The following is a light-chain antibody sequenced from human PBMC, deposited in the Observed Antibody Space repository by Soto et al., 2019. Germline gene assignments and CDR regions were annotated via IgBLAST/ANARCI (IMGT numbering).Light chain of an antibody. V-gene: IGKV1-9*01. CDR2: AAS. Sequence: IQLTQSPSSLSASVGDRVTITCRASQGISSFLVWYQQKPGMAPKLLIYAASTLESGVPSRFSGSGSGTYFTLTISTLQPEDFATYYCQQLNNYPLTFGGGTKVEIK. CDR1: QGISSF. J-gene: IGKJ4*01. CDR3: QQLNNYPLT.